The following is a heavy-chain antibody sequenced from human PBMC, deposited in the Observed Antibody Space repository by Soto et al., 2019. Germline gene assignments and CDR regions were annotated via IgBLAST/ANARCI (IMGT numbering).Heavy chain of an antibody. J-gene: IGHJ4*02. CDR3: ARDSTGYSSSWGLFDY. Sequence: GGSLRLSCAASGFTFGSYNMNWVRQAPGKGLEWVSYISSSSSTIYYADSVKGRFTISRDNAKNSLYLQMNSLRDEDTAVYYCARDSTGYSSSWGLFDYWGQGTLVTVS. CDR2: ISSSSSTI. D-gene: IGHD6-13*01. CDR1: GFTFGSYN. V-gene: IGHV3-48*02.